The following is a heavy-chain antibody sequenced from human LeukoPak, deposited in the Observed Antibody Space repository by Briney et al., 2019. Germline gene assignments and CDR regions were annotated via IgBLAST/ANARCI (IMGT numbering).Heavy chain of an antibody. D-gene: IGHD3/OR15-3a*01. CDR2: TYYRSKWYN. V-gene: IGHV6-1*01. CDR3: ARDTGLDWGVPYAFDI. CDR1: GDSVSSNSAA. J-gene: IGHJ3*02. Sequence: SQTLSLTCAISGDSVSSNSAAWNWIRQSLSRGLEWLGRTYYRSKWYNDYAVSVKSRITINPDTSKNQFSLQLNSVTPEDTAVYYCARDTGLDWGVPYAFDIWGQGTMVTVSS.